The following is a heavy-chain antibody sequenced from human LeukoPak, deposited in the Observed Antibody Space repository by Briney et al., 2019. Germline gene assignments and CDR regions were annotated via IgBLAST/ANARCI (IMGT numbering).Heavy chain of an antibody. CDR2: IHYTGST. Sequence: SETLSLTCAVSGGSISSISSNNWAWIRQPPGKGLELIAAIHYTGSTYYNPSFMRRVTISGDTLKNQFSLKLNSLTATDTAVYYCARLPTGYPNWFDTWGQGILVTVSS. J-gene: IGHJ5*02. V-gene: IGHV4-39*01. D-gene: IGHD5-18*01. CDR3: ARLPTGYPNWFDT. CDR1: GGSISSISSNN.